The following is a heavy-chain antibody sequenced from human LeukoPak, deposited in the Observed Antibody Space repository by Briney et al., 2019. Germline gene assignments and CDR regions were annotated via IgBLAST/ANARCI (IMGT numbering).Heavy chain of an antibody. CDR1: GYTFTSYG. D-gene: IGHD1-26*01. J-gene: IGHJ3*02. CDR2: ISAYNGNT. CDR3: ARVSGKWELRWGAFDI. Sequence: GASVKVSCKASGYTFTSYGISWVRQAPGQGLEWMGWISAYNGNTNYAQKLQGRVTMTTDTSTSTAYMELRSLRSDDTAVYYCARVSGKWELRWGAFDIWGQGTMVTVSS. V-gene: IGHV1-18*01.